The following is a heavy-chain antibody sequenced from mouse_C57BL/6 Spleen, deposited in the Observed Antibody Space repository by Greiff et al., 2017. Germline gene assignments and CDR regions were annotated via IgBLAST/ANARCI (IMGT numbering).Heavy chain of an antibody. Sequence: EVKLQESGGGLVQPGGSMKLSCVASGFTFSNYWMNWVRQSPEKGLEWVAQIRLKSDNYATHYAESVKGRFTISRDYSKRSVYLQMNNLRAEDTGIYYCTGTYYYCSSFDYWGQGTTLTGSS. D-gene: IGHD1-1*01. CDR1: GFTFSNYW. CDR3: TGTYYYCSSFDY. V-gene: IGHV6-3*01. CDR2: IRLKSDNYAT. J-gene: IGHJ2*01.